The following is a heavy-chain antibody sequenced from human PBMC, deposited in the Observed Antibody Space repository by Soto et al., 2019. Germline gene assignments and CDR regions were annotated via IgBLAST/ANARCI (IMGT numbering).Heavy chain of an antibody. D-gene: IGHD6-13*01. J-gene: IGHJ4*02. CDR1: GFTFSSYG. V-gene: IGHV3-30*18. Sequence: QVPLVESGGGVVQPGRSLRLSCAASGFTFSSYGMHWVRQAPGKGLEWVAVISYDGSNKYYADSVKGRFTISRDNSKNTLYLQMNSLRAEDTAVYYCAKGEIAAAVPLFDYWGQGTLVTVSS. CDR3: AKGEIAAAVPLFDY. CDR2: ISYDGSNK.